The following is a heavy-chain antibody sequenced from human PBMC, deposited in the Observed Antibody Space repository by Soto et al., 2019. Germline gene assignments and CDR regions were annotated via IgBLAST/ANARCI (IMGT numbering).Heavy chain of an antibody. Sequence: SETLSLTCAVYGGSFSGYFWSWLRQPPGKGLEWLGEANDRGSRNYNPSLRGRLTISLDTSKNQFSLRLSSVTSAYTAVYYCARGLAPTIFGTVPTPNCFDPWGQGTLVTVSS. CDR1: GGSFSGYF. CDR2: ANDRGSR. CDR3: ARGLAPTIFGTVPTPNCFDP. V-gene: IGHV4-34*01. J-gene: IGHJ5*02. D-gene: IGHD3-3*01.